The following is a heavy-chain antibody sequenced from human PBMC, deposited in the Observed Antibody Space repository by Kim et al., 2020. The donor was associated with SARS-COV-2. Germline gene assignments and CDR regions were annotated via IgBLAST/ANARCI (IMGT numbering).Heavy chain of an antibody. Sequence: GGSLRLSCAASGFTFSSYAMSWVRQAPGKGLEWVSAISGSGGSTYYADSVKGRFTISRDNSKNTLYLQMNSLRAEDTAVYYCAKDIVRLRYFDFPPYYFDYWGQGTLVTVSS. V-gene: IGHV3-23*01. CDR1: GFTFSSYA. CDR3: AKDIVRLRYFDFPPYYFDY. J-gene: IGHJ4*02. CDR2: ISGSGGST. D-gene: IGHD3-9*01.